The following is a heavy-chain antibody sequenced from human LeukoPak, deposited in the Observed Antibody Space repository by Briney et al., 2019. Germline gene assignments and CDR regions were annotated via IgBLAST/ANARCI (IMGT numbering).Heavy chain of an antibody. D-gene: IGHD3/OR15-3a*01. CDR3: TREDWDFDC. V-gene: IGHV3-30*02. J-gene: IGHJ4*02. CDR2: IRNDGN. CDR1: GFTFSDFD. Sequence: GGSLRLSCAASGFTFSDFDMNWVRQAPGKGLEWVACIRNDGNKYANAEKGRGTVSRDNSKDMVYLQMDSLRTEDTAVYYCTREDWDFDCWGQGTLVTVSS.